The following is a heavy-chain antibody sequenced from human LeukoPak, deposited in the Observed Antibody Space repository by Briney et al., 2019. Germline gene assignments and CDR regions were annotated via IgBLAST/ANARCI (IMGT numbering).Heavy chain of an antibody. D-gene: IGHD1-7*01. CDR2: IYYSGST. CDR3: ARGPLELHY. J-gene: IGHJ4*02. Sequence: SETLSLTCTVSGGSISSYYWSWIRQPPGKGLEWIGYIYYSGSTNYNPSLKSRVTISVDTSKNQFSLKLSSVTAAGTAVYYCARGPLELHYWGQGTLVTVSS. CDR1: GGSISSYY. V-gene: IGHV4-59*12.